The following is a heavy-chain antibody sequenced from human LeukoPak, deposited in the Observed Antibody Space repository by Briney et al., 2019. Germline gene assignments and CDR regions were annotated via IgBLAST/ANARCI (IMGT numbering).Heavy chain of an antibody. CDR3: AKSKGLYYYDSSGYFDY. CDR1: GFTFSDYY. Sequence: PGGSLRLSCAASGFTFSDYYMSWIRQAPGKGLEWVSYISSSGSTIYYADSVKGRFTISRDNAKNSLYLQMNSLRAEDTAVYYCAKSKGLYYYDSSGYFDYWGQGTLVTVSS. D-gene: IGHD3-22*01. J-gene: IGHJ4*02. CDR2: ISSSGSTI. V-gene: IGHV3-11*01.